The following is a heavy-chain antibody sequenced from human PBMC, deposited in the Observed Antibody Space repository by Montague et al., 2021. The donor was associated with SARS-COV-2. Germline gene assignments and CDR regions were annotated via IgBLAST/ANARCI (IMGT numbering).Heavy chain of an antibody. Sequence: SRSLSCAASGFTFSDCYMTWIRQAPGKGLEWLSYISTRSTYPNYADSVKGRFTISRDDAKNSLYLQMNSLRAEDTAVYYCASFTMVRGAPGYGMDVWGQGTTVTVSS. V-gene: IGHV3-11*03. CDR3: ASFTMVRGAPGYGMDV. D-gene: IGHD3-10*01. CDR1: GFTFSDCY. CDR2: ISTRSTYP. J-gene: IGHJ6*02.